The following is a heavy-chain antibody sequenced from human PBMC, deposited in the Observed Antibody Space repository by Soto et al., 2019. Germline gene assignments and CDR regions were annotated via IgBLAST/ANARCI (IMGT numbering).Heavy chain of an antibody. V-gene: IGHV4-61*01. CDR3: ARDLRFLEWFDYGMDV. CDR2: IYYSGST. J-gene: IGHJ6*02. Sequence: QVQLQESGPGLVKPSETLSLTCTVSGGSVSSGSYYWSWIRQPPGKGLECIRYIYYSGSTNYNPSPKSRVTISVDTSKNQFSLKLSSVTAADTAVYYCARDLRFLEWFDYGMDVWGQGTTVTVSS. CDR1: GGSVSSGSYY. D-gene: IGHD3-3*01.